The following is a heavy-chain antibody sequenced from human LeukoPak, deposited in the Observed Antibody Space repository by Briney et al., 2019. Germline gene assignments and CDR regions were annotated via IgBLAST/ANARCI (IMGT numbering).Heavy chain of an antibody. J-gene: IGHJ4*02. V-gene: IGHV5-10-1*01. Sequence: GESLKISCKGSGYSFTSYWISWVRQMPGKGLEWMGRIDPSDSYTNYSPSFQGHVTISADKSIRTAYLQWSSLKASDTAMYYCAGSTYSSSWYLWGQGTLVTVSS. D-gene: IGHD6-13*01. CDR2: IDPSDSYT. CDR1: GYSFTSYW. CDR3: AGSTYSSSWYL.